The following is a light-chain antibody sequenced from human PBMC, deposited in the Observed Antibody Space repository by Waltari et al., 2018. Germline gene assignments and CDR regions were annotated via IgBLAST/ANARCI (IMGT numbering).Light chain of an antibody. CDR2: LVF. CDR3: MQARQTPWT. Sequence: QSLLHSSGKHFLDWYGQEPGPAPTLRIYLVFNRASGVPDRFSGRWSGTEFTLKIRRVEAEDVGLYYCMQARQTPWTFGQGTKVEIK. V-gene: IGKV2-28*01. J-gene: IGKJ1*01. CDR1: QSLLHSSGKHF.